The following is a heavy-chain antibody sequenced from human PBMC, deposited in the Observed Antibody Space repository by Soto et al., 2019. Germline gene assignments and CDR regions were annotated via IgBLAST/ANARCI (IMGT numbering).Heavy chain of an antibody. J-gene: IGHJ5*02. Sequence: PSETLSLTCTVSGDPHNTHYWNWVRRPAGGGGLEWIGRVHTGGGTIYNPSLTGRVIMTLDMSKRQFYLTLKSVTAADTAVYSCTRRRMYGISKGWFDPWGQGILVTVSS. D-gene: IGHD3-3*02. CDR2: VHTGGGT. CDR1: GDPHNTHY. CDR3: TRRRMYGISKGWFDP. V-gene: IGHV4-4*07.